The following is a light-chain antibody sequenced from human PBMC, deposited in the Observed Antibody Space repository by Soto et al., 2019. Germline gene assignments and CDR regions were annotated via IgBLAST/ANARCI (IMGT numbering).Light chain of an antibody. CDR2: GAS. Sequence: EIVMTQSPATLSVSPGERATLSCRASQSVSSNLAWYQQKPGQAPRLLIYGASTRATGIAARFSGSGSGTEFTLTISSLQSEDFAVYYCQQYNNWPPELTFGGGTKVEIK. CDR1: QSVSSN. J-gene: IGKJ4*01. V-gene: IGKV3-15*01. CDR3: QQYNNWPPELT.